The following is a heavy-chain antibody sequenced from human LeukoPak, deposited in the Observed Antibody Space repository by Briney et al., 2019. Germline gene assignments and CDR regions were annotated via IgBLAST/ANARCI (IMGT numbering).Heavy chain of an antibody. Sequence: VESLKISCKGSGYSFTNYWIGWVRQMPGKGLEWMGIIYPGDSDTRYSPSLQGQVTISADKSISTAYLQWSSLKASRTAMYFCAHGDNWNYWGQGTPVTVSS. D-gene: IGHD1-20*01. CDR1: GYSFTNYW. CDR2: IYPGDSDT. V-gene: IGHV5-51*01. J-gene: IGHJ4*02. CDR3: AHGDNWNY.